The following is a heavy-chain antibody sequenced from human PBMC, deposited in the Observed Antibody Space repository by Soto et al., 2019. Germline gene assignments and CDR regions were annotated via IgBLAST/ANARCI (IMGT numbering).Heavy chain of an antibody. V-gene: IGHV3-23*01. CDR2: ISGSGGNT. CDR1: GFTFSSYA. D-gene: IGHD4-17*01. J-gene: IGHJ6*02. CDR3: AKKIDGYGGRYYYGMDV. Sequence: EVQLLESGGGFVQPGGSLRLSCADSGFTFSSYAMSWVRQAPGKGLEWVSAISGSGGNTYYADSVKGRFTISRDNSKNELYLQINSLRAESTAVYYWAKKIDGYGGRYYYGMDVWGQGTTVTVSS.